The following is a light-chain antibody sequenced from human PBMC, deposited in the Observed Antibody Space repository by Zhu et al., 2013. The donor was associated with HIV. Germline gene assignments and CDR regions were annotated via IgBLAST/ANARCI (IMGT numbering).Light chain of an antibody. Sequence: QSALTQPPSVSGSPGQSVTISCTGSTSDIGSYNRVSWYQKAPGLAPKLILYEVFTRPSGVPDRFSGSKSGNTASLTISGLQAEDEADYFCTSYTTANPFVFGSGTTVTVL. CDR2: EVF. V-gene: IGLV2-18*02. J-gene: IGLJ1*01. CDR3: TSYTTANPFV. CDR1: TSDIGSYNR.